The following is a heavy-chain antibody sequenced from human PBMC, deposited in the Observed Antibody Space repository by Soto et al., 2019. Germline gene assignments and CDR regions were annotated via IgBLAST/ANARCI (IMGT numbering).Heavy chain of an antibody. CDR2: ISGSGGST. D-gene: IGHD2-2*01. V-gene: IGHV3-23*01. CDR1: GFTFSSYA. Sequence: GGSLRLSCAASGFTFSSYAMSWVRQAPGKGLEWVSAISGSGGSTYYADSVKGRSTISRDNSKNTLYLQMNSLRAEDTAVYYCAKSFLRCSSTSCLNYYYYGMDVWGQGTTVTVSS. CDR3: AKSFLRCSSTSCLNYYYYGMDV. J-gene: IGHJ6*02.